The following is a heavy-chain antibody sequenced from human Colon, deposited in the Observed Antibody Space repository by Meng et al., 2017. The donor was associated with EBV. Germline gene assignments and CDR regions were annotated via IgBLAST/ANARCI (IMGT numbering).Heavy chain of an antibody. V-gene: IGHV4-34*01. Sequence: QVQLQQWGAGLFKPSETLSRSCAVYDGSFRDYYWTWIRHPPGKGLEWIGEIDHRGNTKYNPSLKSRVTISLDTSKKQFSLKVSSVTAADSAVYYCARRGPSGNFSPWSQGALVTVSS. CDR2: IDHRGNT. CDR3: ARRGPSGNFSP. J-gene: IGHJ5*02. D-gene: IGHD3-10*01. CDR1: DGSFRDYY.